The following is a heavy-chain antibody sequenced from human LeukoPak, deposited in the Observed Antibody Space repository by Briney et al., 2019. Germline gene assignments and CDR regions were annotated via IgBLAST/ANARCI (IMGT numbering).Heavy chain of an antibody. CDR3: ARGSPDSSSSVDFDY. J-gene: IGHJ4*02. Sequence: GGSLRLSCAASGFTFSDSYMTWIRQAPGKGLEWVSYISSSSSYIYYADSVRGRFTISRDNAKNTLYLQMSSLRVEDTAVYYCARGSPDSSSSVDFDYWGQGTLVTVSS. D-gene: IGHD6-6*01. CDR1: GFTFSDSY. V-gene: IGHV3-11*06. CDR2: ISSSSSYI.